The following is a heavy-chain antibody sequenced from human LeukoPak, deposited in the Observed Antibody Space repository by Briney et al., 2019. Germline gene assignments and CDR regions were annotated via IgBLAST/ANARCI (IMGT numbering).Heavy chain of an antibody. CDR1: GASITNEDFF. CDR3: VAEVEAADSPLGHLNFDP. D-gene: IGHD1-20*01. J-gene: IGHJ5*02. CDR2: ISSSGTT. Sequence: SETLSLTCAVTGASITNEDFFWGWIRQPPGKGLEWVGTISSSGTTYYSPSLRSRLTISVDTSKNHFSLKLTSVTAADTAVYYCVAEVEAADSPLGHLNFDPWGQGILASVSS. V-gene: IGHV4-39*02.